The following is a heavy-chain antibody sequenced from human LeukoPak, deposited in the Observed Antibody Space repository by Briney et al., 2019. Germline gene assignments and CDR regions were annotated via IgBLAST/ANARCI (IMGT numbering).Heavy chain of an antibody. V-gene: IGHV3-66*02. CDR1: GFTVSSNY. CDR3: ARDYADYYYYSGMDV. D-gene: IGHD4-17*01. J-gene: IGHJ6*02. Sequence: GGSLRLSCAASGFTVSSNYMSWVRQAPGKGLEWVSVIYSGGSTYYADSVKGRFTISRDNSKNTLYLQMNSLRAEDTAVYYCARDYADYYYYSGMDVWGQGTTVTVSS. CDR2: IYSGGST.